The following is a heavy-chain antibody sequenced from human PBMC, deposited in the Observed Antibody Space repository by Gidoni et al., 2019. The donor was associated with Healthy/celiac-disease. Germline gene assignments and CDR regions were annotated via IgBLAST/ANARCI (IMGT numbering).Heavy chain of an antibody. Sequence: EVQLVESGGGLVQPGGSLKLSCAASGFPFSGSAMHWVRQASGKGLEWVGRIRSKANSYATAYAASVKGRFTISRDDSKNTAYLQMNSLKTEDTAVYYCTRPWLDRGWFDPWGQGTLVTVSS. V-gene: IGHV3-73*02. CDR1: GFPFSGSA. CDR2: IRSKANSYAT. D-gene: IGHD6-19*01. CDR3: TRPWLDRGWFDP. J-gene: IGHJ5*02.